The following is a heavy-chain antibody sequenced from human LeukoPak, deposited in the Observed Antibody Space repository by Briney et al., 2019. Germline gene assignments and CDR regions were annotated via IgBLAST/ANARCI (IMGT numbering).Heavy chain of an antibody. CDR1: GYSISGGYY. Sequence: SETLSLTCTVSGYSISGGYYWGWIRQPPGKGLEWIGSIYHSGITYYNPSLKSRVTISVDTSKNQFSLKLSSVTAADTAVYYCAREYYGSGSYSDYWGQGTLVTVSS. CDR2: IYHSGIT. V-gene: IGHV4-38-2*02. J-gene: IGHJ4*02. D-gene: IGHD3-10*01. CDR3: AREYYGSGSYSDY.